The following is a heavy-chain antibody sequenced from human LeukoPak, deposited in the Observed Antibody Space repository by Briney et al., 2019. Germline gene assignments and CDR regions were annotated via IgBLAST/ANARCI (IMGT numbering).Heavy chain of an antibody. CDR2: IYYSGST. CDR1: GGSTSSYY. V-gene: IGHV4-59*01. J-gene: IGHJ5*02. Sequence: SETLSLTCTVSGGSTSSYYWSWIRQPPGKGLEWIGYIYYSGSTNYNPSLKSRVTISVDTSKNQFSLKLSSVTAADTAVYYCARWLWDWFDPWGQGTLVTVSS. D-gene: IGHD3-22*01. CDR3: ARWLWDWFDP.